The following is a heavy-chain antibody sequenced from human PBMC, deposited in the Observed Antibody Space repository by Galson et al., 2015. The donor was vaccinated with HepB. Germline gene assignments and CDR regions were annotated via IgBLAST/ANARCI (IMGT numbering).Heavy chain of an antibody. D-gene: IGHD3-22*01. V-gene: IGHV4-59*01. CDR3: ARFDYEPGYWYFDL. CDR2: IYYSGST. Sequence: SETLSLTCTVSGGSISSYYWSWIRQPPGKGLEWIGYIYYSGSTNYNPSLKSRVTISVDTSKNQFSLKLSSVTAADTAVYYCARFDYEPGYWYFDLWGRGTLVTVSS. CDR1: GGSISSYY. J-gene: IGHJ2*01.